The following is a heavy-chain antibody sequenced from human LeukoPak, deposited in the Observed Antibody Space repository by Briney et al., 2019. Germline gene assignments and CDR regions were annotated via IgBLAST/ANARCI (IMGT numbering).Heavy chain of an antibody. CDR3: ARADIVAAAGYYYYYGMDV. CDR2: ISSSGSTI. D-gene: IGHD6-13*01. CDR1: GFTVSSNY. Sequence: PGGSLRLSCAASGFTVSSNYMSWIRQAPGKGLEWVSYISSSGSTIYYADSVKGRFTISRDNAKNSLYLQMNSLRAEDTAVYYCARADIVAAAGYYYYYGMDVWGQGTTVTVSS. V-gene: IGHV3-11*01. J-gene: IGHJ6*02.